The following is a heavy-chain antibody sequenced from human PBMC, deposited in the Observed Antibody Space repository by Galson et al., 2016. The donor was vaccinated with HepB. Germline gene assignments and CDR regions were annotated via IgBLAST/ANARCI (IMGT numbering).Heavy chain of an antibody. V-gene: IGHV4-39*01. J-gene: IGHJ6*03. CDR2: IYYSGNT. Sequence: ETLSLTCSVSSGSISSTEYYWGWIRQPPGRGLEWIGSIYYSGNTYYNPSLKSRVTISVDTSKNQFSLRLNSVTAADTAVYYCATGISVAGKYYYYYMDVWGKGTPVTVSS. CDR3: ATGISVAGKYYYYYMDV. CDR1: SGSISSTEYY. D-gene: IGHD6-19*01.